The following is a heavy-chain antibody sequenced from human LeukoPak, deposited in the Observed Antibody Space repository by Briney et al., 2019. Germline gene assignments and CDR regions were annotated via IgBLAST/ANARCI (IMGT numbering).Heavy chain of an antibody. CDR1: GFTVSSNY. J-gene: IGHJ4*02. D-gene: IGHD2-15*01. CDR3: ASTQRGGYFDY. CDR2: IYSGGST. V-gene: IGHV3-66*01. Sequence: PGGSLRLSCAASGFTVSSNYMSWVRQAPGKGLEWVSVIYSGGSTYYADSLKGRFTISRDNSKNTLYLQMSSLRAEDTAVYYCASTQRGGYFDYWGQGTLVTVSS.